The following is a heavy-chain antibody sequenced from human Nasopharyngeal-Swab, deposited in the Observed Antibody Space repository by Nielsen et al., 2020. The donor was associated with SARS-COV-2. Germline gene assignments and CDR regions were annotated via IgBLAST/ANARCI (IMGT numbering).Heavy chain of an antibody. V-gene: IGHV1-2*04. CDR3: ARGRGITIFGVANWEKRATTDAPRMDV. Sequence: ASVKVSCKASGYTFTSYDINWVRQATGQGLECMGWMNPNSGGTNYAQKFQGWVTMTRDTSISTAYMELSRLRSDDTAVYYCARGRGITIFGVANWEKRATTDAPRMDVWGQGTTVTVSS. CDR2: MNPNSGGT. J-gene: IGHJ6*02. CDR1: GYTFTSYD. D-gene: IGHD3-3*01.